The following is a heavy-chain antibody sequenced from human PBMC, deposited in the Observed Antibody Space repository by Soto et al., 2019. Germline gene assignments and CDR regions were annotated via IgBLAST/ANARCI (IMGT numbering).Heavy chain of an antibody. CDR2: GSGSGGST. Sequence: PGGSLRLSCAASGGTFSSDAMSWFRQAPGKGLEWVSAGSGSGGSTYYADSVKGRFTISRDNSKTTLYLQMNSLRAEDPAVYYCAKGDYAQPFGIWVYYYHCGMDVWGQGTTVTVS. J-gene: IGHJ6*02. D-gene: IGHD4-17*01. V-gene: IGHV3-23*01. CDR1: GGTFSSDA. CDR3: AKGDYAQPFGIWVYYYHCGMDV.